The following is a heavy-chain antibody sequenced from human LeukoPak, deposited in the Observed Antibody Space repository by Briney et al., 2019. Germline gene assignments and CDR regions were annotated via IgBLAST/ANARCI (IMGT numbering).Heavy chain of an antibody. CDR2: ISAYNGNT. CDR3: ARSPRSGGSCYPDY. D-gene: IGHD2-15*01. Sequence: ASVKVSCTASGYTFTGYGISWVRQAPGQGLEWMGWISAYNGNTNYAQKLQGRVTMTTDTSTSTAYMELRSLRSDDTAVYYCARSPRSGGSCYPDYWGQGTLVTVSS. J-gene: IGHJ4*02. CDR1: GYTFTGYG. V-gene: IGHV1-18*01.